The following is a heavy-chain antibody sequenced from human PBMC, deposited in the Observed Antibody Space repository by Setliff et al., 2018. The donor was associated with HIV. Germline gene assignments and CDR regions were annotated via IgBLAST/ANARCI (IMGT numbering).Heavy chain of an antibody. CDR3: ARHVVVVVAGEYYMDV. V-gene: IGHV3-23*01. CDR1: GFSFRSYA. CDR2: ISGSGDIT. Sequence: GGSLRLSCAASGFSFRSYAVSWVRQAPGKGLEWVSVISGSGDITYYRESVKGRFTVSRDNSNNTVYLQMNSLRAEDTAMYYCARHVVVVVAGEYYMDVWGKGTTVTVSS. D-gene: IGHD2-15*01. J-gene: IGHJ6*03.